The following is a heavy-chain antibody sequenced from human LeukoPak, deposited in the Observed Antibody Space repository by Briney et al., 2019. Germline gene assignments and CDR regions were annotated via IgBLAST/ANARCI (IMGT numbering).Heavy chain of an antibody. J-gene: IGHJ3*02. V-gene: IGHV3-30*04. D-gene: IGHD3-10*01. Sequence: PGRSLRLSCAPSGFAFRNYAMHWVRQAPGKGLEWVAVISYAGSNEHYADSVKGRFTISRDNAKNSLYLQMNSLRAEDTAVYYCARDRPYYYGSGSSHGAFDIWGQGTMVTVSS. CDR1: GFAFRNYA. CDR2: ISYAGSNE. CDR3: ARDRPYYYGSGSSHGAFDI.